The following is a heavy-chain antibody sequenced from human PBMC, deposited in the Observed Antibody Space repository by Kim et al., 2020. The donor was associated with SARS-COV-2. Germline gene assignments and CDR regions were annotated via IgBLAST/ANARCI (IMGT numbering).Heavy chain of an antibody. CDR2: IYYSWST. V-gene: IGHV4-31*03. CDR3: AREGGGAFDI. CDR1: GGSISSGGYY. D-gene: IGHD3-10*01. Sequence: SETLSLTCTVSGGSISSGGYYWSWIRQHPGKGLEWIGYIYYSWSTYYNPSLKSRVTISVDTSKNQFSLKLSSVTAADTAVYYCAREGGGAFDIWGQGTMVTVSS. J-gene: IGHJ3*02.